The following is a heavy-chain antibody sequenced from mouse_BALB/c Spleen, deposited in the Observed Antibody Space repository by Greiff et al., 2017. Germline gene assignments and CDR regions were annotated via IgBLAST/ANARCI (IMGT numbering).Heavy chain of an antibody. J-gene: IGHJ2*01. V-gene: IGHV1-54*01. CDR2: INPGSGGT. CDR1: GYAFTNYL. CDR3: ARIYYDYDKDY. D-gene: IGHD2-4*01. Sequence: QVHVKQSGAELVRPGTSVKVSCKASGYAFTNYLIEWVKQRPGQGLEWIGVINPGSGGTNYNEKFKGKATLTADKSSSTAYMQLSSLTSDDSAVYFCARIYYDYDKDYWGQGTTLTVSS.